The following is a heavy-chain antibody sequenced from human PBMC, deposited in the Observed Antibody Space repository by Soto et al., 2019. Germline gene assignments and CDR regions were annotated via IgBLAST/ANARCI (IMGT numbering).Heavy chain of an antibody. CDR2: LTADSDDT. V-gene: IGHV3-23*01. D-gene: IGHD1-1*01. CDR3: ATGLDRASLDF. J-gene: IGHJ4*02. CDR1: GFTFSTHT. Sequence: EVQLLESGGTLVQPGGSLRLSCVASGFTFSTHTMNWGRQAPGKGLEWVSRLTADSDDTSYADSIKGRFTISRDNSKNTLYLQINSLRAEDTAIYYCATGLDRASLDFWGQGALVTVSS.